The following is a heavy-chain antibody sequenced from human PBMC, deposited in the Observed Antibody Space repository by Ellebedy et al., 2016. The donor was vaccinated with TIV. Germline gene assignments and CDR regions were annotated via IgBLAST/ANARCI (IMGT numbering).Heavy chain of an antibody. J-gene: IGHJ4*02. CDR3: ARGRGPSYGGNSHFDY. CDR2: INHSGST. D-gene: IGHD4-23*01. CDR1: GGSFSGYY. Sequence: SETLSLXXAVYGGSFSGYYWSWIRQPPGKGLEWIGEINHSGSTNYNPSLKSRVTISVDTSKNQFSLKLSSVTAADTAVYYCARGRGPSYGGNSHFDYWGQGTLVTVSS. V-gene: IGHV4-34*01.